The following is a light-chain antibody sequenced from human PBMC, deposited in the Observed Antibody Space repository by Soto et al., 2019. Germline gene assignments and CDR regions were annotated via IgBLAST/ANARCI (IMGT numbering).Light chain of an antibody. CDR1: SSDFGSYNL. J-gene: IGLJ1*01. CDR2: EDS. V-gene: IGLV2-23*01. CDR3: CSYAGSSTYV. Sequence: QCVLTQPASVKGSAGEWITISCTGTSSDFGSYNLVSWYQQHPGKAPKLMIYEDSKRPSGVSNRFSGSKSGNTASLTISGLQAEDDADYYCCSYAGSSTYVFGTGTKVTVL.